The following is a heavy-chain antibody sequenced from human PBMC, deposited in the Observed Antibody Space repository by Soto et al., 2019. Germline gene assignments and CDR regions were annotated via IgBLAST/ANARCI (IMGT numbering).Heavy chain of an antibody. D-gene: IGHD2-21*01. CDR2: MYAGGDT. V-gene: IGHV3-53*01. Sequence: PGGSLRLSCGASGLSVSDNYMGWVRQAPGRGLEWVSVMYAGGDTHYADSVKGRFTISRDKSENTLYLQMNSLRDEDTGVYFCVSRIPSWVFDYWGLGTRVTVSS. CDR1: GLSVSDNY. CDR3: VSRIPSWVFDY. J-gene: IGHJ4*01.